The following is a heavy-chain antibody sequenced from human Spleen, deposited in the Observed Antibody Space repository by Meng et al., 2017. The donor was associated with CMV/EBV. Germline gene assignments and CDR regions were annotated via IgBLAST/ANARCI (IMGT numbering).Heavy chain of an antibody. Sequence: ASVKVSCKASGYTFTDYHMHWVRQAPEQGLEWMGWINPNSGGTIYAQKFHGRVTVTRDTSITTAYMELNRLRSDDTAVYYCARERTGTYYFDYWGQGTLVTVSS. D-gene: IGHD1/OR15-1a*01. CDR3: ARERTGTYYFDY. CDR1: GYTFTDYH. J-gene: IGHJ4*01. V-gene: IGHV1-2*02. CDR2: INPNSGGT.